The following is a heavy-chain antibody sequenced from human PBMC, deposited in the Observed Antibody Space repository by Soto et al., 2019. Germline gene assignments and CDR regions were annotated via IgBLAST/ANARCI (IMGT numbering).Heavy chain of an antibody. D-gene: IGHD2-15*01. V-gene: IGHV4-4*07. CDR3: ARDRWWSSGSYNLFDY. CDR1: GGSISSYY. CDR2: IYTSGST. Sequence: SETLSLTCTVSGGSISSYYWSWIRQPAGKGLEWIGRIYTSGSTNYNPSLKSRVTMSVDTSKNQFSLKLSSVTAADTAVYYCARDRWWSSGSYNLFDYWGQGTLVTVSS. J-gene: IGHJ4*02.